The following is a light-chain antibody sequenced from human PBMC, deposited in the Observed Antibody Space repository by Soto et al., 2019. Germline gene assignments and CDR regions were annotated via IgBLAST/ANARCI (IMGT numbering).Light chain of an antibody. Sequence: EVMMTQFPDTVSVTPGETVTLSCGASQSVRTNLAWYQQRPGQAPRLLIYGASTRATGISARFSGGGSGTEFTLTISSLQSEDFALYFCQQYEKWPPSITFGQGTRLEIK. CDR3: QQYEKWPPSIT. J-gene: IGKJ5*01. CDR1: QSVRTN. V-gene: IGKV3-15*01. CDR2: GAS.